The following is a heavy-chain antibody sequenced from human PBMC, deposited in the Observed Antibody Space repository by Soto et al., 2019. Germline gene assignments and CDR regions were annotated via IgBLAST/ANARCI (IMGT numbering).Heavy chain of an antibody. D-gene: IGHD3-16*02. J-gene: IGHJ4*02. CDR1: GFTFSSYA. V-gene: IGHV3-30-3*01. CDR2: ISYDGSNK. CDR3: ARGWGRDYVWGSYRYGAGDY. Sequence: QVQLVESGGGVVQPGRSLRLSCAASGFTFSSYAMHWVRQAPGKGLEWVAVISYDGSNKYYADSVKGRFTISRDNSKNTLYLQMNSLRAEETAVYYCARGWGRDYVWGSYRYGAGDYWGQGTLVTVSS.